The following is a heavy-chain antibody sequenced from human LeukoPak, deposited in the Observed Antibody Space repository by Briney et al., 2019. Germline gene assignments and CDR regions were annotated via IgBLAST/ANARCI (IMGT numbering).Heavy chain of an antibody. CDR1: GYTFTGYY. CDR3: ARDLGSYSTFYY. Sequence: ASVKVSCKASGYTFTGYYMHWVRQAPGQGREWMGWINPNSGGTNYAQEFQGRVTMTRDTAISTAYMELSRLRSDDTAVYYCARDLGSYSTFYYWGQGTLVTVSS. V-gene: IGHV1-2*02. J-gene: IGHJ4*02. D-gene: IGHD1-26*01. CDR2: INPNSGGT.